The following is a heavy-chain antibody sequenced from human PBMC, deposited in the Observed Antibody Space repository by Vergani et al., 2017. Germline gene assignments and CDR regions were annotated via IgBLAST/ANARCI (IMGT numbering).Heavy chain of an antibody. CDR1: GYSFNRYW. D-gene: IGHD3-10*01. CDR3: ARRCGTMVRVVTTSVFLWYFDL. Sequence: EVQLVQSGAEVKKPGESLKISCKGSGYSFNRYWIGWVRQMLXKGLEWRGIIYPGDSDTRYSSSFQGQVTSPADKSISTAYLQWISLKASDTAMYYCARRCGTMVRVVTTSVFLWYFDLWGRGTLVTVSS. V-gene: IGHV5-51*01. CDR2: IYPGDSDT. J-gene: IGHJ2*01.